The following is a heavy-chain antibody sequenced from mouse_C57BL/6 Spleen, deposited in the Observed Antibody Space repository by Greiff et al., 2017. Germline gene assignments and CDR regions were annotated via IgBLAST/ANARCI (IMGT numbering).Heavy chain of an antibody. CDR1: GFTFSDYY. CDR2: ISNGGGST. J-gene: IGHJ2*01. Sequence: DVQLVESGGGLVQPGGSLKLSCAASGFTFSDYYMYWVRQTPEKRLEWVAYISNGGGSTYYPDTVKGRFTISRDNAKNTLYLQMSRLKSEDTAMYYCARRNWDYFDYWGQGTTLTVSS. CDR3: ARRNWDYFDY. D-gene: IGHD4-1*01. V-gene: IGHV5-12*01.